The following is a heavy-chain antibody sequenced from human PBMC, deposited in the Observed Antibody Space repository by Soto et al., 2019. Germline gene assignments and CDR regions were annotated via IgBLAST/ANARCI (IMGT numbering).Heavy chain of an antibody. J-gene: IGHJ5*02. D-gene: IGHD4-17*01. V-gene: IGHV3-30*03. CDR3: ARPKGYGDYASGVGWFDP. CDR1: GFTFSSYG. Sequence: ESGGGVVQPGRSLRLSCAASGFTFSSYGMHWVRQAPGKGLEWVAVISYDGSNKYYADSVKGRFTISRDNYKNTLYLQMNSLRAEDTAVYYCARPKGYGDYASGVGWFDPWGQGTLVTVSS. CDR2: ISYDGSNK.